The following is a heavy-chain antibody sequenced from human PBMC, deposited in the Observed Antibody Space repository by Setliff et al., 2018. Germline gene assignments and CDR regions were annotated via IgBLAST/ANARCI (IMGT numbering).Heavy chain of an antibody. CDR3: AGGQPLVRKYYYYMDV. CDR2: IIPVLGMT. Sequence: VASVKVSCKASGDPFNAYGVSWVRQAPGQGLEWMGAIIPVLGMTDYAQKFQGRLTITADESTSTAYMELSSLGSEDTAVYYCAGGQPLVRKYYYYMDVWGKGTTVTVSS. CDR1: GDPFNAYG. V-gene: IGHV1-69*10. J-gene: IGHJ6*03. D-gene: IGHD3-10*01.